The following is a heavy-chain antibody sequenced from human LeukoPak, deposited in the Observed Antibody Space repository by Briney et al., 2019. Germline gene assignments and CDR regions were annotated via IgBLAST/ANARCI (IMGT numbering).Heavy chain of an antibody. J-gene: IGHJ4*02. CDR2: IYYSGST. CDR3: ARGGLQGLYYLNY. V-gene: IGHV4-59*01. CDR1: GGSISSYY. Sequence: SETLSLTCTVSGGSISSYYWSWIRQPPGKGLEWIGYIYYSGSTNYNPSLKSRVTISVDTSKNQFSLKLSSVTAADTAVYYCARGGLQGLYYLNYGAQEPRFTFS.